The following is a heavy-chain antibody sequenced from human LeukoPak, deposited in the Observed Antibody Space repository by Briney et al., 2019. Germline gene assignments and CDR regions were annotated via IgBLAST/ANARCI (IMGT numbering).Heavy chain of an antibody. J-gene: IGHJ6*02. D-gene: IGHD3-22*01. Sequence: GGSLRLSCAASRFTFSSYSMNWVRQAPGKGLEWVSSIGSSSSYIYYADSVKGRFTISRDNAKNSLYLQMNSLRAEDTAVYYCASRSGYYYYYYGMDVWGQGTTVTVSS. CDR2: IGSSSSYI. CDR1: RFTFSSYS. CDR3: ASRSGYYYYYYGMDV. V-gene: IGHV3-21*01.